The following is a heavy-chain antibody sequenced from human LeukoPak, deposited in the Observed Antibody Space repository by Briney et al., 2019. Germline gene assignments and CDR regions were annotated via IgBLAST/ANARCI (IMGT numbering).Heavy chain of an antibody. Sequence: SQTLSLTCTVSGGSISSGGYYWSWIRQHPGKGLEWIGYIYYSGSTYYNPSLKSRVTISVDTSKNQFSLKLSSVTAADTAVVYCAASLSGSDLGFFEYWGQGTLVTVSP. CDR2: IYYSGST. D-gene: IGHD5-12*01. J-gene: IGHJ4*02. CDR3: AASLSGSDLGFFEY. V-gene: IGHV4-31*03. CDR1: GGSISSGGYY.